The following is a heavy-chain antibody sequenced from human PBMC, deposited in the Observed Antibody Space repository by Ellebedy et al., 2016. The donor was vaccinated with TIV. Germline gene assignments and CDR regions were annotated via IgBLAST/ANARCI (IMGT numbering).Heavy chain of an antibody. Sequence: SETLSLTXIVSGGSISSSSYYWGWIRQPPGKGLEWIGNIYYSGDTYYTPSPKSRVTISVDTSKNQFSLKLSSVTVADTAVYYCAREEGLTTVDYWGQGTLVTVSS. CDR1: GGSISSSSYY. V-gene: IGHV4-39*07. CDR2: IYYSGDT. CDR3: AREEGLTTVDY. J-gene: IGHJ4*02. D-gene: IGHD4-17*01.